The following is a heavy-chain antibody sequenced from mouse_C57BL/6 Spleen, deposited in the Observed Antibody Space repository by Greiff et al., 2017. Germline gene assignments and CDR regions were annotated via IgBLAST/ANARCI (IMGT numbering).Heavy chain of an antibody. J-gene: IGHJ3*01. Sequence: EVQLQQSGAELVRPGASVKLSCTASGFNIKDDYMHWVKQRPEQGLEWIGWIDPENGDTEYASKFQGTATITADTSSNTAYLQLSSLTSEDTAVYYCTTYYGNSAWFAYWGQGTLVTVSA. CDR2: IDPENGDT. CDR1: GFNIKDDY. CDR3: TTYYGNSAWFAY. V-gene: IGHV14-4*01. D-gene: IGHD2-1*01.